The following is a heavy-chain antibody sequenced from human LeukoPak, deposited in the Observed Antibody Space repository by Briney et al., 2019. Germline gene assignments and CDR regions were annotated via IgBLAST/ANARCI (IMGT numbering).Heavy chain of an antibody. CDR1: GFTFSSYW. Sequence: GGSLRLSCAASGFTFSSYWMHWVRQAPGKGLVWVSSISSSSSYIYYADSVKGRFTISRDNAKNSLYLQMNSLRAEDTAVYYCARDLGEQQLGFDYWGQGTLVTVSS. D-gene: IGHD6-13*01. CDR2: ISSSSSYI. V-gene: IGHV3-21*01. J-gene: IGHJ4*02. CDR3: ARDLGEQQLGFDY.